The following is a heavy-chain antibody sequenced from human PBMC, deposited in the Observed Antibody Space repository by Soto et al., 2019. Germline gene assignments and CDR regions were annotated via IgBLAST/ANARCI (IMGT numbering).Heavy chain of an antibody. CDR2: IYYNGNT. D-gene: IGHD1-1*01. CDR1: GGSFSGYY. CDR3: ARDVGSSHGTGHPHYFDY. Sequence: SETLSLPCAVFGGSFSGYYCSWIRQHPGKGLEWIGYIYYNGNTYYTPSLKSRATISLDTSRNQFFLNLNSVTAADTAVYYCARDVGSSHGTGHPHYFDYWGQGTLVTVSS. J-gene: IGHJ4*02. V-gene: IGHV4-31*11.